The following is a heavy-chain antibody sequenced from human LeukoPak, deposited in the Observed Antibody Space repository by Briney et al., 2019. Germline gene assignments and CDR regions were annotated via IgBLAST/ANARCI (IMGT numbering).Heavy chain of an antibody. D-gene: IGHD1-7*01. J-gene: IGHJ5*02. CDR1: GGTFSSYA. CDR2: IIPIFGIA. V-gene: IGHV1-69*04. Sequence: SVKVSCKASGGTFSSYAISWVRQAPGQGLEWMGRIIPIFGIANYAQKFQGRVTITPDKSTSTAYRELSSLRSEDTAVYYCARDNWNYGGWFDPWGQGTLVTVSS. CDR3: ARDNWNYGGWFDP.